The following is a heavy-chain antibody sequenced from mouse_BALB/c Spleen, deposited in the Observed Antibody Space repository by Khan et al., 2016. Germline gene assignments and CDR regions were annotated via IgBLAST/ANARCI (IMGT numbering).Heavy chain of an antibody. D-gene: IGHD2-1*01. J-gene: IGHJ4*01. CDR2: IHPSDSES. Sequence: QVQLQQPGTELVRPGASVKLSCKASGYSFTRYWMNWVKQRPGQGLEWIGMIHPSDSESRLNQKFKDKATLTVDNSSSIAYMQLSSPTSEDSAVCYCTRSAYGNHPYCAVDCWGQGTSVTVSS. V-gene: IGHV1S82*01. CDR3: TRSAYGNHPYCAVDC. CDR1: GYSFTRYW.